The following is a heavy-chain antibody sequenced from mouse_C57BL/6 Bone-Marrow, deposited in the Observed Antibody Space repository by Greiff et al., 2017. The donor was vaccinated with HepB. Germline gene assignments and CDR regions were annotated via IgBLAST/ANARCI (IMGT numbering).Heavy chain of an antibody. CDR1: GFNITDYY. Sequence: VQLQQSGAELVRPGASVKLSCTASGFNITDYYMHWVKQRPEQGLEWIGRIDPEDGDTEYAPKFQGKATMTADKSSNTANLQLSSLTSEDTAVYYGTTYYYGSSSYWYYDVWGTGTTVTVTS. D-gene: IGHD1-1*01. CDR2: IDPEDGDT. J-gene: IGHJ1*03. CDR3: TTYYYGSSSYWYYDV. V-gene: IGHV14-1*01.